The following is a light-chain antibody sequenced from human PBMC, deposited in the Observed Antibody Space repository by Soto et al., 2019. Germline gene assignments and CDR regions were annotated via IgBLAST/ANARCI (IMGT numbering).Light chain of an antibody. J-gene: IGKJ1*01. CDR2: DAS. Sequence: EIVLTQSPGTLSLSPGERAALSCRASQSVSSTYLAWYQQKPGQAPRLLIYDASNRATGIPARFSGSGSGTDFTLTISSLEPEDFAVYYCQQRSDWPLTFGQGTKVDIK. V-gene: IGKV3-11*01. CDR3: QQRSDWPLT. CDR1: QSVSSTY.